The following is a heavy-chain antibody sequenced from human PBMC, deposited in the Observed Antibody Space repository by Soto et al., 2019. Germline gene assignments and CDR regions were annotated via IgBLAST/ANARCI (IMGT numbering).Heavy chain of an antibody. Sequence: EVQLLESGGGLVQPGGSLRLSCAASGFSFSSYAMSWVRQAPGKGLECVSAISAGGGNTYYRDSVKGRFTISRDNSKNTLYLQMNRLRAEDTAVYFGAQTTPSIYWFDPWVQGTLVTVSS. CDR2: ISAGGGNT. J-gene: IGHJ5*02. CDR3: AQTTPSIYWFDP. CDR1: GFSFSSYA. D-gene: IGHD1-1*01. V-gene: IGHV3-23*01.